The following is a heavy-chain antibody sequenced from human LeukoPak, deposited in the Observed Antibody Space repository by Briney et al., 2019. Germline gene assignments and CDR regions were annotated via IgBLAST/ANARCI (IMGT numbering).Heavy chain of an antibody. V-gene: IGHV4-4*07. J-gene: IGHJ4*02. D-gene: IGHD4-17*01. CDR3: ARDHRRDYGDYHFDY. CDR1: GGSISSYY. Sequence: SETLSLTCIVSGGSISSYYWSWIRQPAEKGLEWIGRIYTSGSINYNPSLKSRVTMSVDTSKNQFSLKLTSLTAADTAVYYCARDHRRDYGDYHFDYWGQGTLVTVSS. CDR2: IYTSGSI.